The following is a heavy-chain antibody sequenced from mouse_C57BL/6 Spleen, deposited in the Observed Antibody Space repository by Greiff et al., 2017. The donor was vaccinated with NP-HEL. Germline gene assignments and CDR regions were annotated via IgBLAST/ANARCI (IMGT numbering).Heavy chain of an antibody. J-gene: IGHJ4*01. CDR1: GFTFSDAW. V-gene: IGHV6-6*01. Sequence: EVQGVESGGGLVQPGGSMKLSCAASGFTFSDAWMDWVRQSPEKGLEWVAEIRNKANNHATYYAESVKGRFTISRDDSKSSVYLQMNSLRAEDTGIYYCTTRILRDAMDYWGQGTSVTVSS. D-gene: IGHD1-1*01. CDR2: IRNKANNHAT. CDR3: TTRILRDAMDY.